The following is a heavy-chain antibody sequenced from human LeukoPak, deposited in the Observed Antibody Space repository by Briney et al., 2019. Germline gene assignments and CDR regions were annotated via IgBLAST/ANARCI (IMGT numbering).Heavy chain of an antibody. V-gene: IGHV3-21*01. Sequence: GGSLRLSCAASGFTFSSYSMNWVRQAPGKGLDWVSSISSSSSYIYYADSVKGRFTISRDNAKSSLYLQMNSLRAEDTAVYYCARDLQWLYYFDYWGQGTLVTVSS. J-gene: IGHJ4*02. CDR1: GFTFSSYS. CDR3: ARDLQWLYYFDY. D-gene: IGHD6-19*01. CDR2: ISSSSSYI.